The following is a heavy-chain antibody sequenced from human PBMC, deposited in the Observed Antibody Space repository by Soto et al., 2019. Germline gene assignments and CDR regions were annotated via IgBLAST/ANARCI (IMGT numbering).Heavy chain of an antibody. V-gene: IGHV3-23*01. CDR2: ISYSGGST. CDR3: AKFDRYCSSTSCFYYYYMDV. J-gene: IGHJ6*03. D-gene: IGHD2-2*01. Sequence: GGSLRLSCAASGFTFSSYAMSWVRQAPGKGLEWVSGISYSGGSTYYADSVKGRFTISRDNSKNTLYLQMNSLRAEDTAVYYCAKFDRYCSSTSCFYYYYMDVWGKGTTVTVSS. CDR1: GFTFSSYA.